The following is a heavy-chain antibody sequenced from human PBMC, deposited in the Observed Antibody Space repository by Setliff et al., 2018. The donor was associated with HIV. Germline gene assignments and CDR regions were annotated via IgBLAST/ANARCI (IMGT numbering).Heavy chain of an antibody. CDR2: ISYDGRNK. D-gene: IGHD3-3*01. J-gene: IGHJ6*03. CDR1: GFTFRDYG. CDR3: ARGITIFGVVIMGYYMDV. V-gene: IGHV3-30*03. Sequence: GGSLRLSCAASGFTFRDYGMHWVRQAPGKGLEWVAVISYDGRNKYYADSVKGRFTISRDDSKNTVYLQMNSLRAEDTAVYYCARGITIFGVVIMGYYMDVWGKGTTVTVSS.